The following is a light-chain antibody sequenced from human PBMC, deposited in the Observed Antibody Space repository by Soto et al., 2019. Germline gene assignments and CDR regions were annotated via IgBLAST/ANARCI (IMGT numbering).Light chain of an antibody. CDR3: QQYYTTPLT. J-gene: IGKJ4*01. CDR1: QSVLYSSNHQNY. Sequence: DIVMTQSPDSLAVSLGERATINCKSSQSVLYSSNHQNYLAWYQQKPGQPPQLLIYWASTREFGVPDRFSGSGSGTDFTLTISSLQAEDVAVYYCQQYYTTPLTFGGGTKVEIK. V-gene: IGKV4-1*01. CDR2: WAS.